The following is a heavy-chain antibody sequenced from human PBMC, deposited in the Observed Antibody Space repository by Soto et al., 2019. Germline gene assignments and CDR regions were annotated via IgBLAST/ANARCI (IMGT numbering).Heavy chain of an antibody. CDR2: SSYDGRET. V-gene: IGHV3-30*03. Sequence: GGSLRLSCAASDFDFSSYGIHWVRQAPGKGLEWVAASSYDGRETFYADSAKGRFTVSKEMSKNTAFLQMNALRHEDAAVYFCARDSGWPILNFDNWGQGTPVTVSS. J-gene: IGHJ4*02. CDR1: DFDFSSYG. D-gene: IGHD3-10*01. CDR3: ARDSGWPILNFDN.